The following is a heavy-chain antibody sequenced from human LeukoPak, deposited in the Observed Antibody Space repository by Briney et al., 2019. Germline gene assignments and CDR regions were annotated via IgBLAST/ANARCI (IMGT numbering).Heavy chain of an antibody. CDR3: ASLTDYGVYFDY. CDR2: ISPSGGST. V-gene: IGHV1-46*01. D-gene: IGHD4-17*01. Sequence: ASVKVSCKASGYTFTSYYMHWVRQAPGQGLEWMGIISPSGGSTSYAQKFQGRVTMTRDMSTSTVYMELSSLRSEDTAVYYCASLTDYGVYFDYWGQGTLVTVSS. J-gene: IGHJ4*02. CDR1: GYTFTSYY.